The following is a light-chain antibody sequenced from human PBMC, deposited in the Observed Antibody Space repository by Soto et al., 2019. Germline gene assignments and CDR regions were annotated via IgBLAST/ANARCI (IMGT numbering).Light chain of an antibody. Sequence: DIQMTQSPSSVSASVGDRVTITCRASQGIRDYLVWYQQKPGKAPKSLIFAASRLQSEVPSKFSGSGSGTHFTLTITSLQPEDFATYYCQQHYTYPPTFGGGTKVEIK. J-gene: IGKJ4*01. CDR2: AAS. CDR1: QGIRDY. CDR3: QQHYTYPPT. V-gene: IGKV1-16*02.